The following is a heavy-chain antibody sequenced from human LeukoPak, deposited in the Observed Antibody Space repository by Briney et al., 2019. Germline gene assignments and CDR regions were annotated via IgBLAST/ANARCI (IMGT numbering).Heavy chain of an antibody. Sequence: SETLSLTCTVSGGSISSGGYYWSWIRQHPGKGLEWIGYIYYSGSTYYNPSLKSRVIISVDTSKNQFSLKLSSVTAADTAVYFCARLYSSSGHADYWGQGTLVTVSS. V-gene: IGHV4-31*03. CDR1: GGSISSGGYY. D-gene: IGHD6-6*01. CDR2: IYYSGST. J-gene: IGHJ4*02. CDR3: ARLYSSSGHADY.